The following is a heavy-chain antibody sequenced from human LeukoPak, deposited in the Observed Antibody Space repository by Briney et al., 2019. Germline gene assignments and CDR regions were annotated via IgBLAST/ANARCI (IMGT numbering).Heavy chain of an antibody. CDR3: AREGPSFWSGPDYGMDV. CDR2: IYYSGST. V-gene: IGHV4-61*01. D-gene: IGHD3-3*01. CDR1: GGSVSSGSYY. J-gene: IGHJ6*02. Sequence: KASETLSLTCTVSGGSVSSGSYYWSWIRQPPGKGLEWIGYIYYSGSTNYNPSLKSQVTISVDTSKNQFSLKLSSVTAADTAVYYCAREGPSFWSGPDYGMDVWDQGTTVTVSS.